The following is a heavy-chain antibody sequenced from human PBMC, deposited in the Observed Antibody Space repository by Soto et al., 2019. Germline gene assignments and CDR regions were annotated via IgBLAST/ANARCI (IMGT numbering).Heavy chain of an antibody. D-gene: IGHD1-26*01. CDR2: ISGSGGST. Sequence: PGGSLRLSCAASGFTFSSYAMSWVRQAPGKGLEWVSAISGSGGSTYYADSVKGRFTISRDNAKNSLYLQMNSLRAEDTAVYYCARGSGTYSTGYYSYYGMDAWGQGTTVTVSS. CDR1: GFTFSSYA. V-gene: IGHV3-23*01. J-gene: IGHJ6*02. CDR3: ARGSGTYSTGYYSYYGMDA.